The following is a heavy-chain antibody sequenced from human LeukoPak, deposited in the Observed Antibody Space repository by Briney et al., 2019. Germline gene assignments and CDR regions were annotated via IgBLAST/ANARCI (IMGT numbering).Heavy chain of an antibody. Sequence: SQTLSLTCAISGYSVSSNCAAWIWMTQSPSRGLEGLGRTYYRCKWYNDYAVSVKSRITINPDTSKNQFSLQLNSVTPEDTAVYYCAREDGTAEAFDIWGQGTMVTVSS. CDR1: GYSVSSNCAA. V-gene: IGHV6-1*01. CDR2: TYYRCKWYN. CDR3: AREDGTAEAFDI. D-gene: IGHD1-1*01. J-gene: IGHJ3*02.